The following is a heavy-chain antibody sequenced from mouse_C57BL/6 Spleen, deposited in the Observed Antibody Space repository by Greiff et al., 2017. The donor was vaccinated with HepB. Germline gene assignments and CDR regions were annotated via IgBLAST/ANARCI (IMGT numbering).Heavy chain of an antibody. CDR1: GFTFSDAW. D-gene: IGHD1-1*01. V-gene: IGHV6-6*01. J-gene: IGHJ4*01. CDR3: TTRYPYYAMDY. CDR2: IRNKANNHAT. Sequence: EVQVVESGGGLVQPGGSMKLSCAASGFTFSDAWMDWVRQSPEKGLEWVAEIRNKANNHATYYAESVKGRFTISRDDSKSSVYLQMNSLRAEDTGIYYCTTRYPYYAMDYWGQGTSVTVSS.